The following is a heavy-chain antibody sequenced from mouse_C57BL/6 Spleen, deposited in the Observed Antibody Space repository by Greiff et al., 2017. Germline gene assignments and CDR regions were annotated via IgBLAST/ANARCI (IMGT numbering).Heavy chain of an antibody. V-gene: IGHV5-17*01. J-gene: IGHJ3*01. CDR2: ISSGSSTI. CDR3: ARDGNYVCFAY. Sequence: EVKLVESGGGLVKPGGSLKLSCAASGFTFSDSGMHWVRQAPEKGLEWVAYISSGSSTIYYADTVKGRFTISRDNAKNTLCLQMTSLRSEDTAMYYCARDGNYVCFAYWGKGTLVTVSA. CDR1: GFTFSDSG. D-gene: IGHD2-1*01.